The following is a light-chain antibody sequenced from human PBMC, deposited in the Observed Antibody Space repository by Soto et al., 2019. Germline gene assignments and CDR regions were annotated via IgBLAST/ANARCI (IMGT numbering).Light chain of an antibody. V-gene: IGLV2-18*01. Sequence: QSVLTQHPSVSGSPGQSVTISCTGTSSDVGRYNRVSWYQQPPGTAPKLIIYEVNNRPSGVPDRFSGSKSGNTASLTISGLQAEDEAEYYCSFYTSSVTFVFGSGPKVTVL. CDR2: EVN. J-gene: IGLJ1*01. CDR3: SFYTSSVTFV. CDR1: SSDVGRYNR.